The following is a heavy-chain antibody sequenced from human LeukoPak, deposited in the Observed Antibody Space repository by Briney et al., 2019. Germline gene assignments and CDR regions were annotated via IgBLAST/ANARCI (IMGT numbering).Heavy chain of an antibody. CDR1: GFTFSDYT. D-gene: IGHD6-6*01. V-gene: IGHV3-30*04. Sequence: PGGSLRLSCAASGFTFSDYTLHWVRQAPGKGLEWVAVIASRAIASYYADSVKGRFTISRDNSKNTLYLQMNSLRDEDAAVYYCAKDLGYSSSSGRYFYYYGMDVWGQGTAVIVSS. CDR3: AKDLGYSSSSGRYFYYYGMDV. CDR2: IASRAIAS. J-gene: IGHJ6*02.